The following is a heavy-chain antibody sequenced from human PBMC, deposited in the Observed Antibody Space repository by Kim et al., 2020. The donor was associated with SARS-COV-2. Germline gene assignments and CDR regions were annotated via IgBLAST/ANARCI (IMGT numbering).Heavy chain of an antibody. CDR1: GGSISSSSYY. CDR3: ARHSLREYSYGLNYYYYGMDV. D-gene: IGHD5-18*01. J-gene: IGHJ6*02. Sequence: SETLSLTCTVSGGSISSSSYYWGWIRQPPGKGLEWIGSIYYSGSTYYNPSLKSRVTISVDTSKNQFSLKLSSVTAADTAVYYCARHSLREYSYGLNYYYYGMDVWGQGTTVTVSS. V-gene: IGHV4-39*01. CDR2: IYYSGST.